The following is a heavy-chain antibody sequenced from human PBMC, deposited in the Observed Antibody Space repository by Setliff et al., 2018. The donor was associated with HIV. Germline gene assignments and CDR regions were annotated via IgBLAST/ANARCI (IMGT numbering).Heavy chain of an antibody. J-gene: IGHJ6*03. Sequence: SVKVSCKASGGIFSRFAFSWVRQAPGQGLEWMGGIIPIFGTPNYAQKFQGRVTVTTDESTNTVYMELYSLTSEGTAIYYCASSAGAVPTTAPYGDYYYYFYMDVWGKGTTVTVSS. CDR3: ASSAGAVPTTAPYGDYYYYFYMDV. V-gene: IGHV1-69*05. CDR2: IIPIFGTP. CDR1: GGIFSRFA. D-gene: IGHD1-1*01.